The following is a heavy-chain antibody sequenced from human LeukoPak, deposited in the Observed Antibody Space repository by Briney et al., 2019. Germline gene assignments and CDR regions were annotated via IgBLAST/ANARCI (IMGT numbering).Heavy chain of an antibody. J-gene: IGHJ4*02. Sequence: SETLSLTCTVSGGSISSYYWSWIRQPPGRGLEWIGYIYYSGSTNYNPSLKSRVTISVDTSKNQFSLKLSSVTAADTAVYYCARRVYGSGSPDYWGQGTLVTVSS. CDR3: ARRVYGSGSPDY. V-gene: IGHV4-59*12. CDR1: GGSISSYY. D-gene: IGHD3-10*01. CDR2: IYYSGST.